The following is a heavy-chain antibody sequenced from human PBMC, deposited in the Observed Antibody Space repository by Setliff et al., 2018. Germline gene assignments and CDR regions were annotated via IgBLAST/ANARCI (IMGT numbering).Heavy chain of an antibody. Sequence: KVSCKASGYSFSNYDIMWVRQAPGQGLEWMGWISAYTGNTKFAQKFQGRVTMTTDTSTSTAYLELRSLTSDDTAVYYCSKLVRYCTTTACQGASGAEFWGQGTLVTVSS. J-gene: IGHJ4*02. CDR1: GYSFSNYD. V-gene: IGHV1-18*01. CDR3: SKLVRYCTTTACQGASGAEF. CDR2: ISAYTGNT. D-gene: IGHD2-8*01.